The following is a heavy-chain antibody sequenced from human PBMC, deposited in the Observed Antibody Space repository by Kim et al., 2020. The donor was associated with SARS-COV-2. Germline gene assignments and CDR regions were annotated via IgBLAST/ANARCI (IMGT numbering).Heavy chain of an antibody. CDR3: ARIGYCSGGSCYWNDY. Sequence: LKSRVTRSVDTSKNQFSLKLSSGTAADTAVYYCARIGYCSGGSCYWNDYWGQGTLVTVSS. J-gene: IGHJ4*02. D-gene: IGHD2-15*01. V-gene: IGHV4-34*01.